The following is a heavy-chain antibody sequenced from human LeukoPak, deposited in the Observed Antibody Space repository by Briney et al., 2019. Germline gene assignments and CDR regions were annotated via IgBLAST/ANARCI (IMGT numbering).Heavy chain of an antibody. D-gene: IGHD3-9*01. V-gene: IGHV1-2*02. J-gene: IGHJ5*02. CDR1: RYTFTGYY. CDR2: INPISGGT. Sequence: ASVKVSCKASRYTFTGYYMHWVRQAPGQGLEWMGWINPISGGTNYAQKFQGRVTMTRDTSISTAYMELGRLRSDDTAVYYCARGGDILTGYYRTLYNWSDPWGQGTLVTVSS. CDR3: ARGGDILTGYYRTLYNWSDP.